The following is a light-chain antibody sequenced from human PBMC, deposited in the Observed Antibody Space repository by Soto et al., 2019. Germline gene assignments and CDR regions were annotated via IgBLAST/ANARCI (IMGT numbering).Light chain of an antibody. CDR2: GAS. Sequence: EIVMTQSPATLSVSPGERATLSFRASQSVSSNLAWYQQKPGQAPRLLIYGASTRATGIPARFSGSGSGTEFTLTISSLQSEDFAVYYCQQRSHGLTFGGGTKVDIK. J-gene: IGKJ4*01. CDR1: QSVSSN. V-gene: IGKV3-15*01. CDR3: QQRSHGLT.